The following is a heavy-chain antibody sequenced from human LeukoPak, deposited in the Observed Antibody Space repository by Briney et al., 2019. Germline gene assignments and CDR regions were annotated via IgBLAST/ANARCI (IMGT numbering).Heavy chain of an antibody. D-gene: IGHD3-3*01. J-gene: IGHJ4*02. CDR3: VEGGQNYDFWRFDY. V-gene: IGHV3-23*01. CDR2: ISGSGGST. CDR1: GFRFSSYA. Sequence: PGGSLRLSCGASGFRFSSYAMSWVRQAPGKGLEWVSSISGSGGSTYYTDSVKGRFAISRDNSKSTLYLQMNSLGTDDTALYYCVEGGQNYDFWRFDYWGQGTLVTASS.